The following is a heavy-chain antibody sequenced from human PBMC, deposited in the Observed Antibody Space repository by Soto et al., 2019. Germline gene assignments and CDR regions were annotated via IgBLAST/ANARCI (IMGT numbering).Heavy chain of an antibody. J-gene: IGHJ4*02. Sequence: EVQLVESGGGLVQPGGSLRLSCAASGFIFSNYFMGWVRQAPGKGLQWVANMNQDGTERYYLDSVKGRFTISRDNAKNSLYLQMNSLRIEDTAVYYCARDPLEWEQLLDYWGQGILVTVSS. D-gene: IGHD1-1*01. CDR3: ARDPLEWEQLLDY. CDR2: MNQDGTER. V-gene: IGHV3-7*04. CDR1: GFIFSNYF.